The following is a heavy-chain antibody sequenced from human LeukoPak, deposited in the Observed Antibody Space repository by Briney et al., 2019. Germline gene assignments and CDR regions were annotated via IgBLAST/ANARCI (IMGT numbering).Heavy chain of an antibody. CDR1: GFTVSSNY. V-gene: IGHV3-66*01. Sequence: GGSLRLSCAASGFTVSSNYMSWVRQAPGKGLEWVSVIYSGGSTYYADSVKGRFTISRDNSKNTLYLQMNSLRAEDTAVYYCARTTHRGVFDYWGQGTLVTVSS. CDR2: IYSGGST. CDR3: ARTTHRGVFDY. J-gene: IGHJ4*02. D-gene: IGHD3-10*01.